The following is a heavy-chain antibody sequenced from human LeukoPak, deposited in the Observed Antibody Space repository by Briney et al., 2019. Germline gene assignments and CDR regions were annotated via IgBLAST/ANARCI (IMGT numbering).Heavy chain of an antibody. Sequence: PGGSLRLSCATSGFTFSTFWMHWVRHAPGKGLVWVSRINHDGSSTNYADSVKGRFTISGDNAKNSLYLQMNSLRAEDTAVYYCATLWFGEPYLDYWGQGTLVTVSS. D-gene: IGHD3-10*01. CDR2: INHDGSST. V-gene: IGHV3-74*01. J-gene: IGHJ4*02. CDR3: ATLWFGEPYLDY. CDR1: GFTFSTFW.